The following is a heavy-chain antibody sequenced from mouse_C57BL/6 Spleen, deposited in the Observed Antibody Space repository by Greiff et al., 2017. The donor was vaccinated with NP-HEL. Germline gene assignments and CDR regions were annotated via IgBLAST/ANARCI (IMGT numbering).Heavy chain of an antibody. CDR2: ISSGSSTI. V-gene: IGHV5-17*01. J-gene: IGHJ1*03. CDR1: GFTFSDYG. Sequence: EVKVVESGGGLVKPGGSLKLSCAASGFTFSDYGMHWVRQAPEKGLEWVAYISSGSSTIYYADTVKGRFTISRENAKNTLFLQMTSLRSEDTAMYYCARRSNYDWYFDVWGTGTTVTVSS. CDR3: ARRSNYDWYFDV. D-gene: IGHD2-5*01.